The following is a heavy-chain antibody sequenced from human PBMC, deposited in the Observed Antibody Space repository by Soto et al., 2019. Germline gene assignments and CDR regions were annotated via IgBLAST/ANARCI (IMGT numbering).Heavy chain of an antibody. J-gene: IGHJ2*01. V-gene: IGHV1-69*12. CDR2: ITPIFGTA. Sequence: QVQLVQSGAEVKKPGSSVKVSCKASGGTFSNYAISWVRQAPGQGLEWMGGITPIFGTANYAQKFQGRVTITADDSMSTAYMELSRLRSEDTAVYYCAQTLGLAVAGTGRFDLWGRGTLVTVSS. D-gene: IGHD6-19*01. CDR1: GGTFSNYA. CDR3: AQTLGLAVAGTGRFDL.